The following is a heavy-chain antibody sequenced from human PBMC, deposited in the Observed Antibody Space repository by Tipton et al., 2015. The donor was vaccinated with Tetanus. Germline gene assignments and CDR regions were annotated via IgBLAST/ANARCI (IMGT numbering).Heavy chain of an antibody. CDR1: GYTFTDYY. J-gene: IGHJ6*02. D-gene: IGHD3-22*01. CDR2: IDPNSGGT. Sequence: QLVQSGAEMKKPGASVKVSCKASGYTFTDYYIYWVRQAPGQGLEWMGWIDPNSGGTVYAQKFRGRVTMTRDTSISTGYMELRSLRSDDTAVYYCARDRGDYIYYGMDVWGPGTTVTVS. V-gene: IGHV1-2*02. CDR3: ARDRGDYIYYGMDV.